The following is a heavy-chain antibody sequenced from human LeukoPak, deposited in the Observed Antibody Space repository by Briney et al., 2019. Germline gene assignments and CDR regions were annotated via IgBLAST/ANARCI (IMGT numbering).Heavy chain of an antibody. J-gene: IGHJ4*02. Sequence: PGGSLRLSCAASGFTFSSYSMNWVRQAPGKGLEWVSSISSSSSSYIYYADSVKGRFTISRDNAKNSLYLQMNSLRAEDTAVYYCARDYYGSGSYYKGSGFLYWGQGTLVTVSS. CDR3: ARDYYGSGSYYKGSGFLY. CDR1: GFTFSSYS. D-gene: IGHD3-10*01. V-gene: IGHV3-21*01. CDR2: ISSSSSSYI.